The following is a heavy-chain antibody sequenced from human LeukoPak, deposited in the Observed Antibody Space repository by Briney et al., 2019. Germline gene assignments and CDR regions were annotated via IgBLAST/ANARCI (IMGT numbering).Heavy chain of an antibody. J-gene: IGHJ5*02. CDR1: SGSISSSSYY. V-gene: IGHV4-39*01. CDR2: IYHSGST. CDR3: AAPMVRGVSRNWFDP. Sequence: SETLSLTCTVSSGSISSSSYYWGWIRQPPGKGLEWIASIYHSGSTWYNPSLKSRVTISVDTSKNQFSLKLSSVTAADTAVYYCAAPMVRGVSRNWFDPWGQGTLVTVSS. D-gene: IGHD3-10*01.